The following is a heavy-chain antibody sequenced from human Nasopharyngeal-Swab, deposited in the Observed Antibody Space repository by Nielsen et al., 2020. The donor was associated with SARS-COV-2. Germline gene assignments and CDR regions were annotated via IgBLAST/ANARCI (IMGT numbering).Heavy chain of an antibody. CDR1: GFTFSSYA. V-gene: IGHV3-23*01. CDR2: ISTGAVST. CDR3: ARHQGSSGWFFFDF. D-gene: IGHD6-19*01. Sequence: GEFLKISCAASGFTFSSYAMSWVRQAQAKGLEWVSAISTGAVSTFYAASVKGRFTISRDDSRTTLYLQMNSLRAEDTAVYYCARHQGSSGWFFFDFWGQGTLVTVSS. J-gene: IGHJ4*02.